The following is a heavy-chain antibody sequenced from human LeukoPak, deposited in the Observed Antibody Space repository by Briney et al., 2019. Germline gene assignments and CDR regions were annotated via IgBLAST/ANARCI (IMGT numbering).Heavy chain of an antibody. Sequence: GGSLRLSCAASGFTFSSYEMNWVRQAPGKGLEWVSYISSSGSTIYYADSVKGRFTISRDNAKNSLYLQMNSLRAEDTAVYYCAKGLHNTTPREIDYWGQGTLVTVSS. D-gene: IGHD1-1*01. V-gene: IGHV3-48*03. CDR1: GFTFSSYE. CDR2: ISSSGSTI. CDR3: AKGLHNTTPREIDY. J-gene: IGHJ4*02.